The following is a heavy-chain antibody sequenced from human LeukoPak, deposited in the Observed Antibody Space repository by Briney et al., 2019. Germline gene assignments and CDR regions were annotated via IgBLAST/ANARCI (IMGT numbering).Heavy chain of an antibody. CDR3: ARDQQYHRPAGWFDP. V-gene: IGHV4-39*01. D-gene: IGHD1-14*01. J-gene: IGHJ5*02. CDR1: DGSISSNSYY. Sequence: PSETLSLTFTVSDGSISSNSYYWGWIRQPPGKGLEWIGSISYSGRTYYNPSLESRVTISVDASKNQFSLELNSVTAADTAVYYCARDQQYHRPAGWFDPWGQGTLVTVPS. CDR2: ISYSGRT.